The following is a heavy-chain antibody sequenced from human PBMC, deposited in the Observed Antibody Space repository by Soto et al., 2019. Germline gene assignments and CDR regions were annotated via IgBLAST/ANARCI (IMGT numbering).Heavy chain of an antibody. CDR2: ISGGGDST. Sequence: SLRLSCAASGFTFTNYAISWVRQAPGKGLEWVSTISGGGDSTYYADSVKGRFTMSRDNSKNTLYLQMSSLRAEDTAVYYCAKDLRGSYRGTDFDYWGQGTLVTVSS. CDR1: GFTFTNYA. V-gene: IGHV3-23*01. CDR3: AKDLRGSYRGTDFDY. D-gene: IGHD3-10*01. J-gene: IGHJ4*02.